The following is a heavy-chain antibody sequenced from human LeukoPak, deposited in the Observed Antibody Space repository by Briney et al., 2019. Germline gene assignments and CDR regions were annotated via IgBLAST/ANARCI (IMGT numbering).Heavy chain of an antibody. CDR3: AKYGVNDALDI. CDR1: GFTFSNFW. D-gene: IGHD4-17*01. Sequence: QPEGSLRLSCAASGFTFSNFWMTWVRQAPGKGLEWVANIKQDGSEKYHVDSVKGRFTISRDNARNSLYLLMNSLRAEDTAVYYCAKYGVNDALDIWGQGTMVTVSS. V-gene: IGHV3-7*01. J-gene: IGHJ3*02. CDR2: IKQDGSEK.